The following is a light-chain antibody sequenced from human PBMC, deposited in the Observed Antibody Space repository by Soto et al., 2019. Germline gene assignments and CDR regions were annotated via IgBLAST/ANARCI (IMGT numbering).Light chain of an antibody. CDR2: AAF. J-gene: IGKJ3*01. V-gene: IGKV1-12*01. CDR3: QQANSLPPT. Sequence: DIQMTQSPSSLSASVGARVTITCRASQSISNYLNWYQQKPGKAPKLLIYAAFSLPSGVPSRFSGSGSGTDFTLTISSLQPEDFATYYCQQANSLPPTFGPGTKVDIK. CDR1: QSISNY.